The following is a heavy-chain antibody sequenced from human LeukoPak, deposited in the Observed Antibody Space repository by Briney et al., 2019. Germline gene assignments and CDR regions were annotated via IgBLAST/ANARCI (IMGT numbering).Heavy chain of an antibody. Sequence: SQTLSLTCTVSGGSISSGSYYWSWIRQPAGKGLEWIGRIYTSGSTNYNPSLKSRVTISVDTSKNQFSLKLSSVTAADTAVYYCARDRRYYYDSSGWTDAFDIWGQGTMVTVSS. J-gene: IGHJ3*02. CDR3: ARDRRYYYDSSGWTDAFDI. CDR2: IYTSGST. D-gene: IGHD3-22*01. V-gene: IGHV4-61*02. CDR1: GGSISSGSYY.